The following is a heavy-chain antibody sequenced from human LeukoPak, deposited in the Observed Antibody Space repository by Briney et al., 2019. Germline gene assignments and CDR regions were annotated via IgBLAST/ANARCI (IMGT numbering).Heavy chain of an antibody. V-gene: IGHV3-23*01. CDR3: ARLVGATNPFDY. Sequence: GGSLRLSCAASGFTFSSYAMSWVRQAPGKGLEWVSAISGSGGSTYYADSVKGRFTISRDNSKNTLYLQINSLRAEDTAVYYCARLVGATNPFDYWGQGTLVTVSS. D-gene: IGHD1-26*01. CDR1: GFTFSSYA. CDR2: ISGSGGST. J-gene: IGHJ4*02.